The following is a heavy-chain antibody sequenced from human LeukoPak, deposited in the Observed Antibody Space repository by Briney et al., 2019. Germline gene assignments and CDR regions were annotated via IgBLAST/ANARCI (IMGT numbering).Heavy chain of an antibody. J-gene: IGHJ4*02. CDR3: ARIPRVLYCTNGVCRRYYFDY. Sequence: SETLSLTCAVYGGSFSGYYWSWVRQPPGKGLEWIGEINHSGSTNYNPSLKSRVTISVDTSKNQFSLKLSSVTAADTAVYYCARIPRVLYCTNGVCRRYYFDYWGQGTLVTVSS. CDR1: GGSFSGYY. D-gene: IGHD2-8*01. V-gene: IGHV4-34*01. CDR2: INHSGST.